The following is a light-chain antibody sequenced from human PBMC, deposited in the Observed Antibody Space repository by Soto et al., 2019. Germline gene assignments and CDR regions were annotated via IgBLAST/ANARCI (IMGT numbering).Light chain of an antibody. V-gene: IGLV1-40*01. CDR1: NVNIGAGYD. J-gene: IGLJ2*01. CDR2: NND. CDR3: QSFDSGSVL. Sequence: QSVLTQPPSVSGAPGQRVTISCTGSNVNIGAGYDVHWYQQRPGTVPKLIISNNDNRPSGVPDRFSGSRAGASASLAITGLQSEDEADYYCQSFDSGSVLFGGGTKLTVL.